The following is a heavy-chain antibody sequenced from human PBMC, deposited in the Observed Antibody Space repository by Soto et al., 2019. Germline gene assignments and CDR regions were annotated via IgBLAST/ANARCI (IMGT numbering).Heavy chain of an antibody. CDR2: ISDAAASA. Sequence: EVQLLESGGGLVQPGGSLRLSCVASGFTFSSYAMSWVRQVPGEGLEWVSTISDAAASAYYVDSVKGRFTISRDNSKRTLYLQMNSLRAEYSAMYYCARPYGGKIGDAPDLWGQGTMVTVSS. CDR3: ARPYGGKIGDAPDL. V-gene: IGHV3-23*01. J-gene: IGHJ3*01. CDR1: GFTFSSYA. D-gene: IGHD3-16*01.